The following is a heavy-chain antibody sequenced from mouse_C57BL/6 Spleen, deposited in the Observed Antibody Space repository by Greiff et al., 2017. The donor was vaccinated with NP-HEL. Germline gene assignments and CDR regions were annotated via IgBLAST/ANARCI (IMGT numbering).Heavy chain of an antibody. CDR3: AREVVVATNAMDY. Sequence: QVQLKESGPELVKPGASVKISCKASGYAFSSSWMNWVKQRPGKGLEWIGRIYPGDGDTNYNGKFKGKATLTADKSSSTAYMQLSSLTSEDSAVYFCAREVVVATNAMDYWGQGTSVTVSS. D-gene: IGHD1-1*01. CDR2: IYPGDGDT. CDR1: GYAFSSSW. J-gene: IGHJ4*01. V-gene: IGHV1-82*01.